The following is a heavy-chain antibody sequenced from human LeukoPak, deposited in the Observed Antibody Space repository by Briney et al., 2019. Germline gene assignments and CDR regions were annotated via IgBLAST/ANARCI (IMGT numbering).Heavy chain of an antibody. Sequence: TGGSLRLSCVTSGFTFERYVMHWMRLAPGEGLECVSSIHPNNGGVGYAASVKGRFAISRDNARNSLYLEMTSLRPEDTAVYYCVKDAPNGSVDFWGRGTLVTVSS. CDR3: VKDAPNGSVDF. D-gene: IGHD2-8*01. CDR2: IHPNNGGV. V-gene: IGHV3-9*01. J-gene: IGHJ4*02. CDR1: GFTFERYV.